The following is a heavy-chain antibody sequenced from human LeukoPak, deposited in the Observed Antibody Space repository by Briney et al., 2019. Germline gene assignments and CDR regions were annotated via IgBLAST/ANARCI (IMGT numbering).Heavy chain of an antibody. CDR2: ISSNGGST. V-gene: IGHV3-64D*06. CDR3: VKDSVINYYDSSGYYSPYYFDY. D-gene: IGHD3-22*01. J-gene: IGHJ4*02. Sequence: GGSLRLSCSASGFTFSSYAMRWVRQAPGKGLEYVSAISSNGGSTYYADSVKGRFTISRDNSKNTLYLQMSSLRAEDTAVYYCVKDSVINYYDSSGYYSPYYFDYWGQGTLVTVSS. CDR1: GFTFSSYA.